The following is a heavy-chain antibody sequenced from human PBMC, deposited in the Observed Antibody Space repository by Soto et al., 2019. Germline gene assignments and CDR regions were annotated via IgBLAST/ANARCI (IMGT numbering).Heavy chain of an antibody. J-gene: IGHJ4*02. Sequence: PSETLSLTCTVSGDSISSYYWSWIRQPPGKGLEWIGYIHYSGSTNYNPSLKSRVTISVDTSKNQFSLKLSSVTAADTAAYYCARRYGSCFDYWGQGTLVTVSS. V-gene: IGHV4-59*08. D-gene: IGHD5-18*01. CDR1: GDSISSYY. CDR3: ARRYGSCFDY. CDR2: IHYSGST.